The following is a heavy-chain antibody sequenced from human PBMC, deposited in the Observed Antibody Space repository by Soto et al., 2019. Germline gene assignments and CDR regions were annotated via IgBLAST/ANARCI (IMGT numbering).Heavy chain of an antibody. Sequence: PGGSLRLSCAASGFSVSTNYMSWVRQAPGKGLEWVSVIFTGGDTYSADSVKGRFTMSRDNAKNSLYLQMNSLRAEDTAVYYCARTRDSRGFSLFDYWGQGTLVTVSS. J-gene: IGHJ4*02. CDR1: GFSVSTNY. V-gene: IGHV3-53*01. D-gene: IGHD3-22*01. CDR3: ARTRDSRGFSLFDY. CDR2: IFTGGDT.